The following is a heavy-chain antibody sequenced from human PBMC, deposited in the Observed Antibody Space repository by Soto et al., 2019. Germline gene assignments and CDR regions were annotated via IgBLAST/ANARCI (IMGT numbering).Heavy chain of an antibody. D-gene: IGHD1-26*01. CDR3: ARGYIVGAVGY. Sequence: QVQLVQSGAEEKKPGASVKVSCKASGYTFTSYAMHWVRQAPGQRLEWMGWINAVNGNTKYSQKFQGRVTITRDTSASTAYMELSSLTSEDTAVYYWARGYIVGAVGYWGQGTLVTVSS. CDR2: INAVNGNT. J-gene: IGHJ4*02. V-gene: IGHV1-3*05. CDR1: GYTFTSYA.